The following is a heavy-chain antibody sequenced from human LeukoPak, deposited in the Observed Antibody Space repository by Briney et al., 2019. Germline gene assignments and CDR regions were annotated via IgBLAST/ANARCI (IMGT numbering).Heavy chain of an antibody. Sequence: GGSLRLSCAASGFTFSSYSMNWVRQAPGKGLEWVSSISSSSSYIYYADSVKGRFTISRDSSKNTLYLQMNSLRTEGTAVYYCARTRGYSSSGSLDYWGQGSLVTVSS. CDR1: GFTFSSYS. D-gene: IGHD6-13*01. V-gene: IGHV3-21*01. J-gene: IGHJ4*02. CDR3: ARTRGYSSSGSLDY. CDR2: ISSSSSYI.